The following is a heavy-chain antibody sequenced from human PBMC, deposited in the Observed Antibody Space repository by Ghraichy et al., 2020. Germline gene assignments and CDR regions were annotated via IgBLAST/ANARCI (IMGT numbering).Heavy chain of an antibody. CDR2: INWNGGST. CDR1: GFTFDDYA. J-gene: IGHJ6*03. Sequence: LSLTCAASGFTFDDYAMSWVRQAPGKGLEWVSGINWNGGSTGYADSVKGRFTISRDNAKNSLYLHMNSLRAEDTALYHCARADNPNYYYYYMDVWGKGTTVTVSS. V-gene: IGHV3-20*01. D-gene: IGHD1-14*01. CDR3: ARADNPNYYYYYMDV.